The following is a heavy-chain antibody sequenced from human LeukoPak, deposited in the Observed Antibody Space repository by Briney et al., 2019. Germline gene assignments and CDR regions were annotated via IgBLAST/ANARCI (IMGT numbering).Heavy chain of an antibody. V-gene: IGHV4-59*08. D-gene: IGHD5-18*01. Sequence: SETLSLTCTVSGGSISSYYWSWIRQPPGRGLEWIGYIYYSGSINYNPSLKSRVTISVDTSKNQFSLKLSSVTAADTAVYYCARSRGYSYGTTFLDYWGQGTLVTVSS. CDR2: IYYSGSI. J-gene: IGHJ4*02. CDR1: GGSISSYY. CDR3: ARSRGYSYGTTFLDY.